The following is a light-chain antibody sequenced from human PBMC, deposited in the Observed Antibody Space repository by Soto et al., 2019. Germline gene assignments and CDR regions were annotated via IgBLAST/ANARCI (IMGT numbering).Light chain of an antibody. CDR2: GNS. J-gene: IGLJ1*01. CDR3: QSYASSLSVYV. Sequence: QSVLTQPPSVSGAPGQRVTISCTGSSSNIGAGYDVHWYQQLPGTAPKLLISGNSNRPSGVPDRFSGSKSGTSASLAITGLQAEDEADYYCQSYASSLSVYVFGTGTKLTVL. CDR1: SSNIGAGYD. V-gene: IGLV1-40*01.